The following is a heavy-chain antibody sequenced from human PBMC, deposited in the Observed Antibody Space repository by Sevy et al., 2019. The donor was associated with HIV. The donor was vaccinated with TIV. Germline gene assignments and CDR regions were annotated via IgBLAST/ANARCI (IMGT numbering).Heavy chain of an antibody. CDR1: GYTFTSYY. V-gene: IGHV1-46*03. Sequence: ASVKVSCKASGYTFTSYYMHWVRQAPGQGLEWMGIINPSGGSTSYAQKFQGRVTMTRDTSTSTVYMELSSRRSEDTAVYYCSRDRKPSPSTHDSRSLGYYSAMDVWGQGTTVTVSS. CDR3: SRDRKPSPSTHDSRSLGYYSAMDV. J-gene: IGHJ6*02. D-gene: IGHD3-22*01. CDR2: INPSGGST.